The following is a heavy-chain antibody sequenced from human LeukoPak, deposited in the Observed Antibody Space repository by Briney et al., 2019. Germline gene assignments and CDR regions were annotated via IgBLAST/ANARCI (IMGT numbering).Heavy chain of an antibody. CDR3: ARALGQTEFDY. Sequence: GAPVKVSCKASGGTFSSYAITWVRQAPGQGLEWMGGIIPIFGTANYAQKFQGRVTITTDESTSTAYMELSSLRSEDTAVYYCARALGQTEFDYWAREPWSPSPQ. J-gene: IGHJ4*02. CDR1: GGTFSSYA. CDR2: IIPIFGTA. V-gene: IGHV1-69*05.